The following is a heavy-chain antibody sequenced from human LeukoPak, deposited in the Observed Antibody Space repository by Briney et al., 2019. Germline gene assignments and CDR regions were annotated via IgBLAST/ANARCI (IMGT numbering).Heavy chain of an antibody. V-gene: IGHV3-30*14. CDR1: GFTFSTYA. D-gene: IGHD5-18*01. J-gene: IGHJ3*02. Sequence: GGSLRHSCAASGFTFSTYAMHWVRQAPGKGLGWVAVISYDGSSKYYADSVKGRFTISRDNSKNTLYLQMNSLRAEDTAVYYCARARSSYGYGDAFDIWGQGTMVTVSS. CDR3: ARARSSYGYGDAFDI. CDR2: ISYDGSSK.